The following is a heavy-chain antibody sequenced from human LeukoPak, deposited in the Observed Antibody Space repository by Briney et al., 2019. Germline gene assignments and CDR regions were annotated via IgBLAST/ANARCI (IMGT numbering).Heavy chain of an antibody. D-gene: IGHD4-23*01. Sequence: PSETLSLTCTVSGGSISSGGYYWSWIRQHPGKGLEWIGYIYYSGSTYYNPSLKSRVTISVDTSKNQFSLKLSAVTAADTAVHYVLVRKIDGGGRLWGQGTLVTVSS. CDR3: LVRKIDGGGRL. V-gene: IGHV4-31*03. J-gene: IGHJ4*02. CDR1: GGSISSGGYY. CDR2: IYYSGST.